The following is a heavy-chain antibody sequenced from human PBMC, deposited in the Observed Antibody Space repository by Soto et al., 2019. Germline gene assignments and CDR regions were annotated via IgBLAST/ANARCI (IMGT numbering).Heavy chain of an antibody. V-gene: IGHV3-7*01. D-gene: IGHD1-1*01. CDR3: AGEER. CDR1: GFTFSRYW. J-gene: IGHJ4*02. CDR2: IKEDGSEK. Sequence: EVQLVESGGGLVQPGGSLRLSCAASGFTFSRYWMSWVRQAPGKGLEWVANIKEDGSEKYYVDSVKGRFTISRDNAKNSLYLKRNSLRAEDTAVYYCAGEERWGQGTLVTVSS.